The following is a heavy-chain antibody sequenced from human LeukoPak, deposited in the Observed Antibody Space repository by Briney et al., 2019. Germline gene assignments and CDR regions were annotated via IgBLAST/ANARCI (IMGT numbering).Heavy chain of an antibody. D-gene: IGHD2-15*01. CDR3: ARVSRCSGCSCYYFDY. J-gene: IGHJ4*02. CDR1: GGSISNYY. Sequence: SETLSLTCTVSGGSISNYYWSWIRQPPGKGLEWIGYIYYSGSTNYNPSLKSRVTISVETSKNQFPLKLSSVTAADTAVYYCARVSRCSGCSCYYFDYWGQGTLVTVSS. V-gene: IGHV4-59*01. CDR2: IYYSGST.